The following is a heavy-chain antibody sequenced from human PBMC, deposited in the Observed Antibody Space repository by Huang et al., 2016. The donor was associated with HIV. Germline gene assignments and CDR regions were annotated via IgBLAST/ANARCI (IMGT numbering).Heavy chain of an antibody. CDR2: IYYGGNT. Sequence: QLQLQESGPGLVKPSETLSLTCTVSGGSISSSPYYWGWIRQPPGKGLEWIGSIYYGGNTYYNPSLKSRVSISVDTSKNQFSLKLSSVTAADTAVFYCARHNIYCSDGRCSGFDYWGQGTLVTVSS. CDR3: ARHNIYCSDGRCSGFDY. V-gene: IGHV4-39*01. J-gene: IGHJ4*02. CDR1: GGSISSSPYY. D-gene: IGHD2-15*01.